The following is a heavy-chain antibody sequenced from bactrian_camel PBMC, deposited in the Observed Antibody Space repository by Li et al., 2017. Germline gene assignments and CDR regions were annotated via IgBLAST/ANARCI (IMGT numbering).Heavy chain of an antibody. V-gene: IGHV3S1*01. J-gene: IGHJ4*01. CDR3: AADIQRWRGFRTNCAYSN. Sequence: VQLVESGGGSVQAGGSLRLSCEVSGWTYCSYCMSWFRQAPGNECELVSFIRGDGSAYYVDSVKGRFTISQDNAKKSLYLEMNSLKIEDTAVYYCAADIQRWRGFRTNCAYSNWGQGTQVTVS. CDR2: FIRGDGSA. D-gene: IGHD2*01. CDR1: GWTYCSYC.